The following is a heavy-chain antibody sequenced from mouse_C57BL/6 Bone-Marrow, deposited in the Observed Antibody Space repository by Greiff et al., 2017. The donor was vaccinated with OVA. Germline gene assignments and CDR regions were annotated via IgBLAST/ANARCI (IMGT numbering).Heavy chain of an antibody. Sequence: EVQLQQSGPVLVKPGPSVKISCKASGFTFTDYYMHWVKQSPGKSLEWIGFVYPYNGGTSYNQKFKGKATLTVNPSSSTAYMEIDSLTTRDSAVDYCAVRGGNYYGSSYVDYWGQGTTLTVSA. CDR2: VYPYNGGT. CDR3: AVRGGNYYGSSYVDY. D-gene: IGHD1-1*01. V-gene: IGHV1-36*01. CDR1: GFTFTDYY. J-gene: IGHJ2*01.